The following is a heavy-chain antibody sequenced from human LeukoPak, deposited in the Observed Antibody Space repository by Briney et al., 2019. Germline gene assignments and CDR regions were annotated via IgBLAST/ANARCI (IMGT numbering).Heavy chain of an antibody. CDR1: GFTVSSNY. CDR3: ARDQSRVVVTALPYYYYYGMDV. V-gene: IGHV3-53*01. D-gene: IGHD2-21*02. CDR2: IYSGGST. Sequence: GGSLRLSCAASGFTVSSNYMSWVRQAPGKGLEWVSVIYSGGSTYYADSVKGRFTISRDNSKNTLYLQMNSLRAEDTAVYYCARDQSRVVVTALPYYYYYGMDVWGQGTTVTVSS. J-gene: IGHJ6*02.